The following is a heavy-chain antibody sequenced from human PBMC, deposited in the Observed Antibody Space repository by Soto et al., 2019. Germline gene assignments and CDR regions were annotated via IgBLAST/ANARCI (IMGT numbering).Heavy chain of an antibody. D-gene: IGHD3-22*01. Sequence: SETLSLTCTVSGGSISSYYWSWIRQPPGKGLERIGYIYYTGSTNYNPSLKSRVTLSADTSKNQFSLKLISVTAADTAMYYCARVDSSGSYFDYWGQGTLVTVSS. J-gene: IGHJ4*02. CDR2: IYYTGST. CDR3: ARVDSSGSYFDY. V-gene: IGHV4-59*01. CDR1: GGSISSYY.